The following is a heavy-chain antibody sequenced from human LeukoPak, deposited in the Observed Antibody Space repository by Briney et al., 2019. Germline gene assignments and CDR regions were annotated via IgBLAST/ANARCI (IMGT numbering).Heavy chain of an antibody. V-gene: IGHV3-30-3*01. Sequence: GGSLRLSCAASGFTFSSYAMHWVRQAPGKGLEWVAVISYDGSNKYYADSVKGRFTISRDNSKNTLYLQMNSLRAEDTALYYCARDTLYDHVWGTLDFWGQGTLVTVSS. CDR1: GFTFSSYA. CDR2: ISYDGSNK. J-gene: IGHJ4*02. D-gene: IGHD3-16*01. CDR3: ARDTLYDHVWGTLDF.